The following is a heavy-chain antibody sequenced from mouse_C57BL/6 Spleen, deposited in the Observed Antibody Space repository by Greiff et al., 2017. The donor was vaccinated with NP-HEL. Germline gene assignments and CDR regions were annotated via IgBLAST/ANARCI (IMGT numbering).Heavy chain of an antibody. CDR1: GYTFTSYW. CDR3: ARGPLHGYWYFDV. Sequence: QVQLQQPGAELVRPGSSVKLSCKASGYTFTSYWMHWVKQRPIQGLEWIGNIDPSDSETHYNQKFKDKATLTVDKSSSTAYMQLSSLTSEDSAVYYCARGPLHGYWYFDVWGTGTTVTVSS. CDR2: IDPSDSET. V-gene: IGHV1-52*01. J-gene: IGHJ1*03.